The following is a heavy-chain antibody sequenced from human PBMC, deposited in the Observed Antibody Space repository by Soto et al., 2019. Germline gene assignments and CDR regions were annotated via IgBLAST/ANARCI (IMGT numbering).Heavy chain of an antibody. V-gene: IGHV3-30*18. CDR1: GFTFSSYG. CDR3: AKQGYCSSTSCYFFSSSSNNWFDP. J-gene: IGHJ5*02. CDR2: ISYDGSNK. Sequence: LRLSFAASGFTFSSYGMHWVRQAPGKGLEWVAVISYDGSNKYYADSVKGRFTISRDNSKNTLYLQMNSLRAEDTAVYYCAKQGYCSSTSCYFFSSSSNNWFDPWGQGTLVTVSS. D-gene: IGHD2-2*01.